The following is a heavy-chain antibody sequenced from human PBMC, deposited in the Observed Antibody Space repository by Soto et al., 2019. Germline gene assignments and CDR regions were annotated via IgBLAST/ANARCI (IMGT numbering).Heavy chain of an antibody. J-gene: IGHJ6*02. CDR1: GGTFSKYA. CDR3: ARPLRDRNYYYGMAV. CDR2: TIPMFGTP. D-gene: IGHD3-22*01. V-gene: IGHV1-69*01. Sequence: QVQLVQSGAEMQQPGASVRVSCKAPGGTFSKYAFSWVRQAPGQGLEWLGGTIPMFGTPNYAQKFQGRVAISADESTATVYMELSSLRSEDTAVYFCARPLRDRNYYYGMAVWGQGTTVTVS.